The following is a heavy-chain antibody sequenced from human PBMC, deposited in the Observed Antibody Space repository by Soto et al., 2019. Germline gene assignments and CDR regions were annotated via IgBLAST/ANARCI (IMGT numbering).Heavy chain of an antibody. V-gene: IGHV3-23*01. J-gene: IGHJ4*02. Sequence: GGSLRLSCAASGLTFSSYAMSWVRQAPGKGLEWVSAISGSGGSTYYADSVKGRFTISRDNSKNTLYLQMNSLRAEDTAVYYCAKGKVVVPAAYNYWGQGTLVTVSS. CDR3: AKGKVVVPAAYNY. D-gene: IGHD2-2*01. CDR1: GLTFSSYA. CDR2: ISGSGGST.